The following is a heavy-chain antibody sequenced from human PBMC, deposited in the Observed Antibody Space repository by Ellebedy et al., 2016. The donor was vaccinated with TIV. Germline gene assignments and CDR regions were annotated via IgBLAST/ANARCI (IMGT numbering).Heavy chain of an antibody. Sequence: MPSETLSLTCIVSGGSMNNYYWSWIRQPPGKGLEWIGEINDSGSSKYTPSLKSRVTILVDTSKTHFSLKLTSVTAADTAMYYCTRGRYLPFSWGQGTLVTVSS. V-gene: IGHV4-34*01. J-gene: IGHJ4*02. CDR1: GGSMNNYY. CDR2: INDSGSS. D-gene: IGHD2-2*01. CDR3: TRGRYLPFS.